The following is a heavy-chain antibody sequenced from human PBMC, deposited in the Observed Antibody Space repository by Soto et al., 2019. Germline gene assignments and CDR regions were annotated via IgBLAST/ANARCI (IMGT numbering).Heavy chain of an antibody. CDR1: GGSFSGYY. CDR3: AETGFAGSFDP. V-gene: IGHV4-34*01. CDR2: INHSGST. J-gene: IGHJ5*02. Sequence: SETLSLTCAVYGGSFSGYYWSWIRQPPGKGLEWIGEINHSGSTNYNPSLKSRVTISVDTSKNQFSLKLSSVTAADTAVYYCAETGFAGSFDPWGQGPLVTVSS. D-gene: IGHD3-3*01.